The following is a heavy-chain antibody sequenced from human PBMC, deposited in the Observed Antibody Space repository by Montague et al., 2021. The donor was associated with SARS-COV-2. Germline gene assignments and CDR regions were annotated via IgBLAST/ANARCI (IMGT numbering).Heavy chain of an antibody. D-gene: IGHD2-2*01. Sequence: SETLSLTCAVYGASFSGYYWSWIRQHPGKKLVWCGEINHSGRNNYYPSLKSRVTISVDTYTNQFPLKLRSVTAAATAVYYCARARQDVVVPALGIGAYYYYYYMDVWGKGTTVTVSS. J-gene: IGHJ6*03. CDR1: GASFSGYY. CDR3: ARARQDVVVPALGIGAYYYYYYMDV. CDR2: INHSGRN. V-gene: IGHV4-34*01.